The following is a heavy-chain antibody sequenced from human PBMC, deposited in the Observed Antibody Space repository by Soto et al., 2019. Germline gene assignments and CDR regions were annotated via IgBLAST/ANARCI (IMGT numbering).Heavy chain of an antibody. V-gene: IGHV1-2*04. D-gene: IGHD1-26*01. CDR2: INPNSGVT. J-gene: IGHJ6*03. Sequence: QVQLVQSGAEVKKPGASVTASCRASGDSFTGYYMHWVRQAPGQGLEWMGWINPNSGVTKYAQKFQGWVTMTRDTSMRTVYMELSRLRSDDTAVYYCARESGGATATLDYYYFYMDVWGTGTTVTVSS. CDR3: ARESGGATATLDYYYFYMDV. CDR1: GDSFTGYY.